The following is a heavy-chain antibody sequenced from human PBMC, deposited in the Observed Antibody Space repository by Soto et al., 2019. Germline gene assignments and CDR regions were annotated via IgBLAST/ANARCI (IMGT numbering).Heavy chain of an antibody. J-gene: IGHJ5*02. Sequence: SETLSLSCTVSGGSISSGDYYWSWIRQPPGKGLEWIGYIYYSGSTYYNPSLKSRVTISVDTSKNQFSLKLSSVTAADTAVYYCARADTYYYDSSGYPAPNIDPWGQATLVTVSS. D-gene: IGHD3-22*01. CDR1: GGSISSGDYY. CDR3: ARADTYYYDSSGYPAPNIDP. CDR2: IYYSGST. V-gene: IGHV4-30-4*01.